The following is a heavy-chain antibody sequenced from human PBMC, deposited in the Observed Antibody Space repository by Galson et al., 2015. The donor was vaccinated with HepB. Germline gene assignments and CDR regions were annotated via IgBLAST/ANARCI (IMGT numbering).Heavy chain of an antibody. CDR2: ISYDGSNK. V-gene: IGHV3-30-3*01. Sequence: SLRLSCAASGFTFSSYAMHWVRQAPGKGLEWVAVISYDGSNKYYADSVKGRFTISRDNSKNTLYLQMNSLRAEDTAVYYCARDQDVEMATGGYFDYWGQGTLVTVSS. CDR1: GFTFSSYA. D-gene: IGHD5-24*01. J-gene: IGHJ4*02. CDR3: ARDQDVEMATGGYFDY.